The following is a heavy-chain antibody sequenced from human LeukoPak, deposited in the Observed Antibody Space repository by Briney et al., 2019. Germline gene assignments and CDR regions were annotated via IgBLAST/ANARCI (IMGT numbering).Heavy chain of an antibody. CDR2: IWYSGRT. V-gene: IGHV4-59*12. CDR1: GGSTSTYY. CDR3: ARSPVMGWDYYYGMDV. Sequence: KPSETLSLTCSVSGGSTSTYYWNWIRQSPGQGLEWIGYIWYSGRTNYNLSLKSRVTISVDTSKNQFSLKLSSVTAADTAVYYCARSPVMGWDYYYGMDVWGQGTTVTVSS. J-gene: IGHJ6*02. D-gene: IGHD1-26*01.